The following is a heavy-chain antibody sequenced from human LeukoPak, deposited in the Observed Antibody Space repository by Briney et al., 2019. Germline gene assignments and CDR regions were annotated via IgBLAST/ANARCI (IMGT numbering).Heavy chain of an antibody. CDR2: IYYGGST. CDR1: GDSIGSYY. Sequence: SETLSLTCSVSGDSIGSYYWTWIRQSPGKGLEWIGYIYYGGSTNYSPSLKSRVSISVDTSNNQFPLKLSSVTAADTAVYYCARDQPAGDYFDYWGQGTLVTVSS. D-gene: IGHD2-2*01. CDR3: ARDQPAGDYFDY. V-gene: IGHV4-59*12. J-gene: IGHJ4*02.